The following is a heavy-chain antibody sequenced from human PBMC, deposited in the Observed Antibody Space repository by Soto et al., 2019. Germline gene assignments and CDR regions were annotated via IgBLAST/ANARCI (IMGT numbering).Heavy chain of an antibody. J-gene: IGHJ4*02. D-gene: IGHD4-17*01. Sequence: QVQLVESGGGVVQPGRSLRLSCAASGFTFSSYGMHWVRQAPGKGVEWVAGISYDGNNKYYADSVKGRFTISRDNFKNTLYLQMDSLRAEDTAMYYCAKDHLETTVTTPSYWGQGTLVTVSS. CDR2: ISYDGNNK. V-gene: IGHV3-30*18. CDR1: GFTFSSYG. CDR3: AKDHLETTVTTPSY.